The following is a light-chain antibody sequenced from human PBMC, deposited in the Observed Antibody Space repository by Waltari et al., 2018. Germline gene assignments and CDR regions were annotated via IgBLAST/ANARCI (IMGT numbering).Light chain of an antibody. CDR3: QQYYSTPPRT. Sequence: DIVMTQSPDSLAVSLGERATINCKSSQSVLYSSNNKNYLAWYQQKPGQPPKLLIYWACTREAWVPDRFSGSGCGTDFTLTIISLQAEDVAVYYCQQYYSTPPRTFGQGTKVEIK. V-gene: IGKV4-1*01. J-gene: IGKJ1*01. CDR1: QSVLYSSNNKNY. CDR2: WAC.